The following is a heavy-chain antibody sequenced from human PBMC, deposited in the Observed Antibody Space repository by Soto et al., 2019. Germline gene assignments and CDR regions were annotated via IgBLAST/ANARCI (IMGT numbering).Heavy chain of an antibody. Sequence: QVQLVQSGAEVRKPGSSVKVSCEASGGTFSSYAISWVRQAPGEGLEWMGGIIPIFGTANYAQKFQGRVTITADESTSTAYMELSSLRSEDTAVYYCARDTNYYDSSGYAFDIWGQGTMVTVSS. CDR1: GGTFSSYA. V-gene: IGHV1-69*01. CDR2: IIPIFGTA. D-gene: IGHD3-22*01. J-gene: IGHJ3*02. CDR3: ARDTNYYDSSGYAFDI.